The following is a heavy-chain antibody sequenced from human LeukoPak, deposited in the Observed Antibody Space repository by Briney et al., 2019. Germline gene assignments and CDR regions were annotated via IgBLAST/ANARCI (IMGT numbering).Heavy chain of an antibody. J-gene: IGHJ6*03. D-gene: IGHD3-10*01. CDR1: GGSISSYY. CDR3: ARERFDYYGSGIYYYYMDV. V-gene: IGHV4-4*07. CDR2: IYTSGST. Sequence: PSETLSLTCTVSGGSISSYYWSWIRQPAGKGLEWIGRIYTSGSTNYNPSLKSRVTMSVDTSKNQFSLKLSSVTAADTAVYYCARERFDYYGSGIYYYYMDVWGKGTTVTVSS.